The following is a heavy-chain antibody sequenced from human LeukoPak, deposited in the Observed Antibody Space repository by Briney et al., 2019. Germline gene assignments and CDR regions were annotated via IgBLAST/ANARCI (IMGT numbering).Heavy chain of an antibody. V-gene: IGHV4-34*01. D-gene: IGHD6-13*01. CDR1: GGSFSGYY. CDR2: INHSGST. J-gene: IGHJ4*02. CDR3: ARESGLSSSRFDY. Sequence: PSETLSLTCAVYGGSFSGYYWSWIRQPPGKGLEWIGEINHSGSTNYNPSLKGRVTISVDTSKNQFSLKLSSVTAADTAVYYCARESGLSSSRFDYWGQGTLVTVSS.